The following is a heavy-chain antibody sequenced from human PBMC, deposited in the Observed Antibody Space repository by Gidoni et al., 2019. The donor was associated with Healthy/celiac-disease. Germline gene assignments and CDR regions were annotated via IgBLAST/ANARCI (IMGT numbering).Heavy chain of an antibody. Sequence: EVQLVESGGGLVKPGGSLRLSCASSGFTFSSYSMNWVRQAPGKGLEWVSSISSSSSYIYYADSVKGRFTISRDNAKNSLYLQMNSLRAEDTAVYYCARAYMGDIVGATVHYYYGMDVWGQGTTVTVSS. J-gene: IGHJ6*02. CDR3: ARAYMGDIVGATVHYYYGMDV. CDR2: ISSSSSYI. D-gene: IGHD1-26*01. V-gene: IGHV3-21*01. CDR1: GFTFSSYS.